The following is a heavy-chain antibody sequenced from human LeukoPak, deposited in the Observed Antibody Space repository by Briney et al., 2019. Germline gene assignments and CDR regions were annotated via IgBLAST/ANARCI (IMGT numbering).Heavy chain of an antibody. D-gene: IGHD3-16*02. J-gene: IGHJ4*02. CDR3: ARAMITFGGVIDY. CDR1: GFTFSNAW. Sequence: GGSLRLSCAASGFTFSNAWMSWVRQAPGKGLEWVANIKQDGSEKYYVDSVKGRFTISRDNAKNSLYLQMNSLRAEDTAVYYCARAMITFGGVIDYWGQGTLVTVSS. CDR2: IKQDGSEK. V-gene: IGHV3-7*01.